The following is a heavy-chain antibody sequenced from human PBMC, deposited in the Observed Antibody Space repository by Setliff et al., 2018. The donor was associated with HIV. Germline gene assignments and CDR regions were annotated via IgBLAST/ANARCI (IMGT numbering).Heavy chain of an antibody. CDR2: IYHSGST. Sequence: SETLSLTCAVSNYSISSAYYWGWIRHPPGKGLEWIGSIYHSGSTYYNPSLKSRVTISVDTSKNQFSLKLTSVTAADTAVYYCARRPAVAVAGGYCMDVWGQGTTVTVSS. CDR3: ARRPAVAVAGGYCMDV. D-gene: IGHD6-19*01. CDR1: NYSISSAYY. V-gene: IGHV4-38-2*01. J-gene: IGHJ6*02.